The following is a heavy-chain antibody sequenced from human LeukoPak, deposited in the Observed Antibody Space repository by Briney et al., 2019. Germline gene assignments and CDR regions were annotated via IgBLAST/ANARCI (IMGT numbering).Heavy chain of an antibody. V-gene: IGHV4-59*01. Sequence: SETLSLTCTVSGGSISSYYWSWIRQPPGKGLEWIGYIYYSGSTNYNPSLKSRVTISVDTSKNQFSLKLSSVTAADTAVYYCARDPVPAGYYYGMDVWGQGTTVTVSS. D-gene: IGHD6-19*01. J-gene: IGHJ6*02. CDR1: GGSISSYY. CDR3: ARDPVPAGYYYGMDV. CDR2: IYYSGST.